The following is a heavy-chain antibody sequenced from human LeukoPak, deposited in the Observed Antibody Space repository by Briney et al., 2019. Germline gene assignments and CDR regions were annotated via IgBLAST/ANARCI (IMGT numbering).Heavy chain of an antibody. J-gene: IGHJ6*03. CDR2: TCYSI. D-gene: IGHD3/OR15-3a*01. CDR1: GASISSHY. CDR3: ARGLAIFGLDTTDFYMDV. V-gene: IGHV4-59*11. Sequence: SETLSLTCAVSGASISSHYWSWIRQPPGKGLEWIGYTCYSISDNPSLKSRVAVSVDPSQNQVSLSLTSVTGADTAVYYCARGLAIFGLDTTDFYMDVWGKGTTVTVSS.